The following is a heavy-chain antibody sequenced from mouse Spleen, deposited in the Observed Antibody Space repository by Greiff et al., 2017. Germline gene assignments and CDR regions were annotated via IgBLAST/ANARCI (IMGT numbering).Heavy chain of an antibody. J-gene: IGHJ4*01. Sequence: QVQLKESGPGLVAPSQSLSITCTVSGFSLTSYGVDWVRQSPGKGLEWLGVIWGGGSTNYNSALKSRLSISKDNSKSQVFLKMNSLQTDDTAMYYCASDYGNPYYAMDYWGQGTSVTVSS. V-gene: IGHV2-6*01. CDR1: GFSLTSYG. D-gene: IGHD2-1*01. CDR2: IWGGGST. CDR3: ASDYGNPYYAMDY.